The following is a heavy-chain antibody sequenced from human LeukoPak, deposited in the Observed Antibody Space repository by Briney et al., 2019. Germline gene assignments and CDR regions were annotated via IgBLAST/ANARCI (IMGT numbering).Heavy chain of an antibody. CDR3: ARDRAATTDLDY. CDR2: MSGSSAGGTT. V-gene: IGHV3-23*01. D-gene: IGHD1-1*01. J-gene: IGHJ4*02. Sequence: GGSLRLSCVASGFTFNSYAMSWVRQAPGKRLEWVSTMSGSSAGGTTYYADSVKGRFTISRDNFKNTLYLQMNSLRAEDTAVYYCARDRAATTDLDYWGQGTLVTVSS. CDR1: GFTFNSYA.